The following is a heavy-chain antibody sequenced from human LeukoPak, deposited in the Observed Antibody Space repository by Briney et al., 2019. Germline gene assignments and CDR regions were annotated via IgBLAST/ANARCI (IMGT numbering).Heavy chain of an antibody. CDR2: ISSSYI. V-gene: IGHV3-21*01. CDR3: ARVVATIGGLPDY. J-gene: IGHJ4*02. D-gene: IGHD5-12*01. CDR1: GFTFSSYS. Sequence: GGSLRLSCAASGFTFSSYSMNWVRQAPGKGLEWVSSISSSYIYYADSVKGRFTISRDNAKNSLYLQMNSLRAEDTAVYHCARVVATIGGLPDYWGQGTLVTVSS.